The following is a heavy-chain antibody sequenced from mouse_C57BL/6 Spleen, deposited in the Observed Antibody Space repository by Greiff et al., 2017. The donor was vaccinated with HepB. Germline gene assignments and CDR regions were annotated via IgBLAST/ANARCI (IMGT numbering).Heavy chain of an antibody. D-gene: IGHD2-3*01. Sequence: VKLQESGPGLVQPSQSLSITCTVSGFSLTSYGVHWVRQSPGKGLEWLGVIWSGGSTDYNAAFISRLSISKDNSKSQVFFKMNSLQADDTAIYYCARIYDGYLAWFAYWGQGTLVTVSA. CDR1: GFSLTSYG. CDR2: IWSGGST. J-gene: IGHJ3*01. V-gene: IGHV2-2*01. CDR3: ARIYDGYLAWFAY.